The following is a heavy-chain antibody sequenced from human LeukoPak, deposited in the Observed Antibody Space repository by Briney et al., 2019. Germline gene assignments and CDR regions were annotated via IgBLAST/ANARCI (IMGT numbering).Heavy chain of an antibody. V-gene: IGHV3-74*01. CDR3: AKDFYTSGSREFDY. Sequence: GGSLRLSCAASGFTFSDTWMHWVRQAPGEGLVWVSRIRSDGSDTRYAESVKGRFTISRDNAKNTLYLQMNSLRAEDTAVYYCAKDFYTSGSREFDYWGQGTLVTVSS. CDR1: GFTFSDTW. D-gene: IGHD3-10*01. J-gene: IGHJ4*02. CDR2: IRSDGSDT.